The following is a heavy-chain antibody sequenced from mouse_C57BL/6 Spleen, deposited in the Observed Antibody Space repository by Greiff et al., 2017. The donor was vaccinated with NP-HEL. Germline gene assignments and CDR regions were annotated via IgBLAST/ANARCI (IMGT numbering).Heavy chain of an antibody. D-gene: IGHD2-4*01. J-gene: IGHJ2*01. CDR3: ARATMITGYYFDY. CDR2: INPYNGGT. CDR1: GYTFTDYY. Sequence: VQLQQSGPVLVKPGASVKMSCKASGYTFTDYYMNWVKQSHGKSLEWIGVINPYNGGTSYNQKFKGKATLTVDKSSSTAYMELNSLTSEDSAVYYCARATMITGYYFDYWGQGTTLTVSS. V-gene: IGHV1-19*01.